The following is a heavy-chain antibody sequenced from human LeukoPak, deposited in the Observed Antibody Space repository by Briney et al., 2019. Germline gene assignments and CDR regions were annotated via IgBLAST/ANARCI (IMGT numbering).Heavy chain of an antibody. CDR3: ARDRGYCSGGSCYVGN. CDR2: IIPILGIA. J-gene: IGHJ4*02. CDR1: GGTFSSYT. V-gene: IGHV1-69*04. Sequence: SVKVSCKASGGTFSSYTISWVRQAPGQGLEWMGRIIPILGIANYAQRFQGRVTITADKSTSTAYMELSSLRSEDTAVYYCARDRGYCSGGSCYVGNWGQGTLVTVSS. D-gene: IGHD2-15*01.